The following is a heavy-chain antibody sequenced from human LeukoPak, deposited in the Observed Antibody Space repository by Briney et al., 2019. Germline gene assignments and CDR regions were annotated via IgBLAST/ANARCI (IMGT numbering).Heavy chain of an antibody. Sequence: KPSETLSLTCTVSGGSISSYYWSWIRQPAGKGLEWIGRIYTSGSTNYKPSLKSRVTMSVDTSKNQFSLKLSSVTAADTAVYYCARDRGGSSSSPLWFDPWGQGTLVTVSS. CDR2: IYTSGST. CDR1: GGSISSYY. J-gene: IGHJ5*02. V-gene: IGHV4-4*07. CDR3: ARDRGGSSSSPLWFDP. D-gene: IGHD6-6*01.